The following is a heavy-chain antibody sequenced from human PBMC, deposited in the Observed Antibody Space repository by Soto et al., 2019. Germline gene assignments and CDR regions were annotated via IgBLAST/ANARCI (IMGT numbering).Heavy chain of an antibody. CDR1: GFTFSNYA. J-gene: IGHJ6*02. V-gene: IGHV3-30-3*01. CDR3: ACIAVAGYYYGMDV. Sequence: QVQLVESGGGVVQPGRSLRLSCAASGFTFSNYAMHWVRQAPGKGLEWVAVISYDGSNKYYADSVKGRFTISRDNSKNTLYLQTNSLRADDTAVYYCACIAVAGYYYGMDVWGQGTTVTVSS. CDR2: ISYDGSNK. D-gene: IGHD6-19*01.